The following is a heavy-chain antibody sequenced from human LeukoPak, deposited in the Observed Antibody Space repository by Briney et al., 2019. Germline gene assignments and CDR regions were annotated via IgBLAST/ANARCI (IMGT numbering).Heavy chain of an antibody. CDR3: AKEVGYSYDHIDY. CDR1: GXTFTYHG. J-gene: IGHJ4*02. CDR2: VSGGSGST. V-gene: IGHV3-23*01. D-gene: IGHD5-18*01. Sequence: GGSLRLSCSASGXTFTYHGMTWVRQAPGKGLEWVSTVSGGSGSTYYADSVKGRFTISRDKSNNTLYLQMRSLRAEDTAVYFCAKEVGYSYDHIDYWGQGTPVTVSS.